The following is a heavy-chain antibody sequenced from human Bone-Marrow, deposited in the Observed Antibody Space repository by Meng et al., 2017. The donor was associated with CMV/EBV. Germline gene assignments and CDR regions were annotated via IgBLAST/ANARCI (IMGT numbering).Heavy chain of an antibody. J-gene: IGHJ5*02. Sequence: SETLSLTCTVSGGSISSSSYYWGWIRQPPGKGLEWIGEINHSGSTNYNPSLKSRVTISVDTSKNQFSLKLSSVTAADTAVYYCARGLWARFDPWGQGTLVTVSS. CDR1: GGSISSSSYY. CDR2: INHSGST. V-gene: IGHV4-39*07. CDR3: ARGLWARFDP. D-gene: IGHD2-21*01.